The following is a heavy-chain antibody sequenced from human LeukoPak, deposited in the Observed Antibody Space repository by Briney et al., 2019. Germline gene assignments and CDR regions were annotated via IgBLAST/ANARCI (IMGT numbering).Heavy chain of an antibody. Sequence: PLETLSLTCTVSGGSISSGSYYWSWIRQPAGKGLEWIGRIYTSGSTNYNPSLKSRVTISVDTSKNQFALKLSSVTAADTAVYYCARDGGPALGVGYYYYYMDVWGKGTTVTISS. CDR1: GGSISSGSYY. J-gene: IGHJ6*03. CDR2: IYTSGST. CDR3: ARDGGPALGVGYYYYYMDV. D-gene: IGHD1-26*01. V-gene: IGHV4-61*02.